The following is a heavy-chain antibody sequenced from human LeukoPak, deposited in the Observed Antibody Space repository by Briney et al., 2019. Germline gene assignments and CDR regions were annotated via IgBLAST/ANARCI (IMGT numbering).Heavy chain of an antibody. CDR1: GYTFTSYG. CDR3: ARDIVVVPAPRTLDY. Sequence: ASVKVSCKASGYTFTSYGISWVRQAPGQGLEWMGWISAYNGNTNYAQKLQGRVTMTTDTSTSTAYMELRGLGSDDTAVYYCARDIVVVPAPRTLDYWGQGTLVTVSS. D-gene: IGHD2-2*01. V-gene: IGHV1-18*01. J-gene: IGHJ4*02. CDR2: ISAYNGNT.